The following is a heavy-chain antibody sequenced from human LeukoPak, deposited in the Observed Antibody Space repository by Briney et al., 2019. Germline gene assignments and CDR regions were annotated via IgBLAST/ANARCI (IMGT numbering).Heavy chain of an antibody. CDR1: GYTYTSYD. V-gene: IGHV1-8*01. D-gene: IGHD6-19*01. CDR2: MNPNSGNT. Sequence: ASVTVSCKASGYTYTSYDINWVRQAPGQGLEWMGWMNPNSGNTGYAQKFQGRVTMTRNTSISTAYMELSSLRSEDTAVYYCASNVAVAGAFDIWGQGTMVTVSS. CDR3: ASNVAVAGAFDI. J-gene: IGHJ3*02.